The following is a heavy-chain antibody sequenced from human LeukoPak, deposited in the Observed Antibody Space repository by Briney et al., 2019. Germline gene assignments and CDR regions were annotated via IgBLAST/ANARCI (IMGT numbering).Heavy chain of an antibody. V-gene: IGHV4-34*01. CDR3: ARRGFGDGYNV. CDR2: INHSGST. CDR1: GGSFSGYY. D-gene: IGHD5-24*01. Sequence: SETLSLTCAVYGGSFSGYYWSWIRQPPGKGLEWIGEINHSGSTNYNPSLKSRVTISVDTSKNRFSLKLSSVTAADTAVYYCARRGFGDGYNVWGQGTLVTVSS. J-gene: IGHJ4*02.